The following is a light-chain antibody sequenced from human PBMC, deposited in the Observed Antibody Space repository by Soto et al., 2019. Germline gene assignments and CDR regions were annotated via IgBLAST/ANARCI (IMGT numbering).Light chain of an antibody. V-gene: IGLV4-69*01. CDR2: LNSDGSH. J-gene: IGLJ3*02. CDR3: QTWNAGVRV. CDR1: SGHSSNV. Sequence: QSVLTQSPSASASLGASVKLTCTLSSGHSSNVIAWHQQQPERGPRYLMKLNSDGSHIKGDGIPDRFSGSSSGTERYLTISSLQSEDEADYYCQTWNAGVRVFGGGTKLTVL.